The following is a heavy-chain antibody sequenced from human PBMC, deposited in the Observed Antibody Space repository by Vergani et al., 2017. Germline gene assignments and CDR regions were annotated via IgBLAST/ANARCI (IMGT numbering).Heavy chain of an antibody. CDR2: IKQDGSEK. J-gene: IGHJ3*02. CDR1: GFTFSSYW. Sequence: EVQLVESGGGLVQPGGSLRLSCAASGFTFSSYWMSWVRQAPGKGLEWVANIKQDGSEKYYVDSVKGRFTISRDNAKNSLYLQMNSLRAEDTAVYYCTIAIVAHDDAFDIWGQGTMVTVSS. D-gene: IGHD3-22*01. CDR3: TIAIVAHDDAFDI. V-gene: IGHV3-7*03.